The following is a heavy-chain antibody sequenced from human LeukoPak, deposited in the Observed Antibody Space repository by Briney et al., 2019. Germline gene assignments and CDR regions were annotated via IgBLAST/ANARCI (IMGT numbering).Heavy chain of an antibody. CDR2: IYGGGTNT. V-gene: IGHV3-23*01. Sequence: GGSLRLSCVGSGFSFSSFAMTWVRQAPGKGLEWVSTIYGGGTNTFYADSVKGRFTISRDDSKNMQFLEMDSLRPEDTAVYFCAKRVTVAAGIYFDSWGQGTLVTVSS. CDR3: AKRVTVAAGIYFDS. D-gene: IGHD6-19*01. CDR1: GFSFSSFA. J-gene: IGHJ4*02.